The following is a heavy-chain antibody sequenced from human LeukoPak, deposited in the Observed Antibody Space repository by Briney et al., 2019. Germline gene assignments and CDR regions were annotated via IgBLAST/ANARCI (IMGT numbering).Heavy chain of an antibody. D-gene: IGHD6-25*01. CDR3: AKYRSGALDWYFEL. J-gene: IGHJ2*01. CDR2: IYYSGST. Sequence: SGTLSLTCTVSGGSISSSSYYWGWIRQPPGKGLEWIGSIYYSGSTYYNPSLKSRVTISVDTSKNQFSLKMNSVTAADTGVYYCAKYRSGALDWYFELWGRGTLVTVSS. V-gene: IGHV4-39*07. CDR1: GGSISSSSYY.